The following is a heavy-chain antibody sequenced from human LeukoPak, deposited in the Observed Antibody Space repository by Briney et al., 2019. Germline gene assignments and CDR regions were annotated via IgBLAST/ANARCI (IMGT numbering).Heavy chain of an antibody. CDR2: IYYSGST. D-gene: IGHD6-19*01. CDR3: ARYSSGWYYFDY. J-gene: IGHJ4*02. Sequence: PSETLSLICTVSGGSVSSGSYYWSWIRQPPGKGLEWIGYIYYSGSTNYNPSLKSRVTISVDTSKNQFSLKLSTVTAADTAVYYCARYSSGWYYFDYWGQGTLVTVSS. V-gene: IGHV4-61*01. CDR1: GGSVSSGSYY.